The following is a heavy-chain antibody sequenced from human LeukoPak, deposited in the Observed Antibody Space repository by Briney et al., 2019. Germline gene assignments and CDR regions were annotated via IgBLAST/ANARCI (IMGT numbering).Heavy chain of an antibody. J-gene: IGHJ4*02. CDR1: GFTVITND. CDR2: LYSDGNT. CDR3: ARGVEPLAGNTLAH. V-gene: IGHV3-53*01. D-gene: IGHD6-19*01. Sequence: GGSLRLSCAASGFTVITNDMTWVRQAPGKGLEWVSVLYSDGNTKYADSVHGRYTISRDNSKNTLYLEMNSLSPDDTAVYYCARGVEPLAGNTLAHWGQGPLDRVSS.